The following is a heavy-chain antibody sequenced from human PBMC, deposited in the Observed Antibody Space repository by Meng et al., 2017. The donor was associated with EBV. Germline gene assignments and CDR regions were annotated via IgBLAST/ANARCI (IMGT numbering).Heavy chain of an antibody. CDR1: GGTFSSYA. D-gene: IGHD6-13*01. CDR2: IIPIFGTA. Sequence: VQLCQPGAELKKLGSSVKVSCKASGGTFSSYAISWVRQAPGQGLEWMGGIIPIFGTANYAQKFQGRVTITADKSTSTAYMELSSLRSEDTAVYYCARAEIAAAGRLDYWGQGTLVTSPQ. CDR3: ARAEIAAAGRLDY. J-gene: IGHJ4*02. V-gene: IGHV1-69*06.